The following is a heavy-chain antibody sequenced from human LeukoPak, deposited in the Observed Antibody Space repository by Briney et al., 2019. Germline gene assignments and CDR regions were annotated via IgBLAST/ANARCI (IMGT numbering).Heavy chain of an antibody. Sequence: SETLSLTCAVYGGSFSGYYWGWIRQPPGKGLEWIGEINHSGSTNYNPSLKSRVTISVDTSKNQFSLKLSSVTAADTAVYYCARLRWFGELLPYYYYMDVWGKGTTVTISS. CDR3: ARLRWFGELLPYYYYMDV. J-gene: IGHJ6*03. D-gene: IGHD3-10*01. CDR2: INHSGST. CDR1: GGSFSGYY. V-gene: IGHV4-34*01.